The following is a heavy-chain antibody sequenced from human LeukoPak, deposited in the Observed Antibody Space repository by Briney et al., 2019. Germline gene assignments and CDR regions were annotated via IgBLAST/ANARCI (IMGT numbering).Heavy chain of an antibody. V-gene: IGHV3-48*03. Sequence: PGGSLRLSCAASGFTFSSYEMNWVRQAPGKGLEWVSYISSSGSTIYYADSVKGRFTISRDNAKNSLYLQMNSLRAEDTAVYYCARAPYYYCGGDCYTNWFDPWGQGTLVTVSS. CDR1: GFTFSSYE. J-gene: IGHJ5*02. CDR3: ARAPYYYCGGDCYTNWFDP. CDR2: ISSSGSTI. D-gene: IGHD2-21*02.